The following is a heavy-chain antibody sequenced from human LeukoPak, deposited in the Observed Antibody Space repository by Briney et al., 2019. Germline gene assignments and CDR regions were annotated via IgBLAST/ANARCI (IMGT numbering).Heavy chain of an antibody. Sequence: SETLSLTCTVSGGSFGSGDYYWSWIRQTPGKGLEWFGYIYYSGITYYNPSLKSRVSISIETSKNQFSLNLTSVTGADTAVYHCARAVGKSKWFDPLGLGTLVTVSS. J-gene: IGHJ5*02. CDR3: ARAVGKSKWFDP. CDR1: GGSFGSGDYY. CDR2: IYYSGIT. V-gene: IGHV4-30-4*01. D-gene: IGHD1-14*01.